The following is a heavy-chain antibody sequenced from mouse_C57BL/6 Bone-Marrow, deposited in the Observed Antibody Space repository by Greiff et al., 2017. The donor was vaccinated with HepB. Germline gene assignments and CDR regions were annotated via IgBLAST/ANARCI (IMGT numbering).Heavy chain of an antibody. CDR1: GYAFSSSW. Sequence: VQLQQSGPELVKPGASVKISCKASGYAFSSSWMNWVKQRPGKGLEWIGRIYPGDGDTNYNGKFKGKATLTADKSSSTAYMQLSSLTSEDSAVYFCARLITTVDWYVDVWGTGTTVTVSS. V-gene: IGHV1-82*01. J-gene: IGHJ1*03. D-gene: IGHD1-1*01. CDR2: IYPGDGDT. CDR3: ARLITTVDWYVDV.